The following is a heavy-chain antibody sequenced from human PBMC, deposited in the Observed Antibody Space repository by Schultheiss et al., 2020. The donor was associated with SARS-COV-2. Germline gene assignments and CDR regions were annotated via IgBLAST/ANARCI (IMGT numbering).Heavy chain of an antibody. CDR1: GFTFSSYA. CDR3: AKRNYYYYHMDV. V-gene: IGHV3-23*01. Sequence: GESLKISCAASGFTFSSYAMSWVRQAPGKGLELVSAISGSGGSTYYADSVKGRFTISRDNSKNTLYLQMNSLRAEDTAIYYCAKRNYYYYHMDVWGKGTTVTVSS. CDR2: ISGSGGST. J-gene: IGHJ6*03.